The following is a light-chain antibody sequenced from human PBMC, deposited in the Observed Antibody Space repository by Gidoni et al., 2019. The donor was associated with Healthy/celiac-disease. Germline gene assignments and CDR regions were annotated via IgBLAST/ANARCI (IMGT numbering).Light chain of an antibody. J-gene: IGKJ2*01. CDR1: QSVSSSY. CDR3: QQYGSSL. CDR2: GAS. Sequence: ELVLTQSPGTLSLSPGERATLSCRASQSVSSSYLAWYQQKPGQAPRLLIYGASSRATGIPDRFSGSGSGTDFTLTISRLEPEDFAVYYCQQYGSSLFXXXTKLEIK. V-gene: IGKV3-20*01.